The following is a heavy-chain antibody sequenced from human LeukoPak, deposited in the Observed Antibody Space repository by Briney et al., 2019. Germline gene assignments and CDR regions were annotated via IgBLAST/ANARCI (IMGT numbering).Heavy chain of an antibody. CDR1: GFTFSSFA. D-gene: IGHD2-2*01. V-gene: IGHV3-23*01. CDR2: TSGSGDST. CDR3: AKGGAGYCSSTSCLYYFNY. Sequence: GGSLRLSCAASGFTFSSFAMSWVRQAPGKGLEWVSTTSGSGDSTYYADSVKGRFTISRDNSKNTLHLQMNSLRAEDTAVYYCAKGGAGYCSSTSCLYYFNYWGQGTLVTVSS. J-gene: IGHJ4*02.